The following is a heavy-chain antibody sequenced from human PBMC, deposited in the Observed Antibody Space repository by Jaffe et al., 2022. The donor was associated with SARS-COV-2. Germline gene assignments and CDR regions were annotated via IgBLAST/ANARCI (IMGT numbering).Heavy chain of an antibody. J-gene: IGHJ5*02. CDR1: GGSISSYY. CDR3: ARVLSRYFDWLYGGWFDP. V-gene: IGHV4-59*01. Sequence: QVQLQESGPGLVKPSETLSLTCTVSGGSISSYYWSWIRQPPGKGLEWIGYIYYSGSTNYNPSLKSRVTISVDTSKNQFSLKLSSVTAADTAVYYCARVLSRYFDWLYGGWFDPWGQGTLVTVSS. CDR2: IYYSGST. D-gene: IGHD3-9*01.